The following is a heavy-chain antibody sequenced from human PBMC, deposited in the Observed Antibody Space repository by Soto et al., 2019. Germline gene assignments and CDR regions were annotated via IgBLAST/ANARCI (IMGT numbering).Heavy chain of an antibody. CDR3: VRDGTKTLRDWFDP. J-gene: IGHJ5*02. CDR1: GASISGFY. V-gene: IGHV4-4*07. D-gene: IGHD1-1*01. CDR2: IYATGTT. Sequence: ASETLSLTCTVSGASISGFYWSWIRKSAGKGLEWIGRIYATGTTDYNPSLKSRVMMSVDTSKKQFSLKLRSVTAADAAVYYCVRDGTKTLRDWFDPWGQGISVTVSS.